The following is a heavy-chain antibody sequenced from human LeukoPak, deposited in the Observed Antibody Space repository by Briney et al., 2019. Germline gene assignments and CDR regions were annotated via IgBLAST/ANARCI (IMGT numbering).Heavy chain of an antibody. V-gene: IGHV3-48*03. CDR2: ISNSGNTI. Sequence: PGGSLRLSCAASGFTFSSYEMNWVRRAPGKGLEWVSYISNSGNTIFYADSVKGRFTISRDNGKNSLYLQMNSPRAEDTAVYYCARVFSNPTGNDYWGQGTLVTVSS. CDR1: GFTFSSYE. J-gene: IGHJ4*02. D-gene: IGHD1-1*01. CDR3: ARVFSNPTGNDY.